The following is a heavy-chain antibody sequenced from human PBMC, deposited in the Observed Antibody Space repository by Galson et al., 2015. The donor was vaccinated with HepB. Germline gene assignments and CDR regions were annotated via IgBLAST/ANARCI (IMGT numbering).Heavy chain of an antibody. CDR3: ARADSDISGYYVYYAFDI. CDR1: GFTFSSYS. Sequence: SLRLSCAASGFTFSSYSMNWVRQAPGKGLEWVSSISSRSSHIYYVDSVKGRFTISRDNGKNSLYLQINSLRAEDTAVYYCARADSDISGYYVYYAFDIWGQGTMVTVSS. D-gene: IGHD3-22*01. J-gene: IGHJ3*02. V-gene: IGHV3-21*01. CDR2: ISSRSSHI.